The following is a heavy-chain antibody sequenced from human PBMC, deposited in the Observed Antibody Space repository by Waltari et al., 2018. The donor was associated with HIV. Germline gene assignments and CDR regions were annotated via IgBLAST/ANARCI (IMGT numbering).Heavy chain of an antibody. V-gene: IGHV3-23*01. CDR1: GFTFTTYA. J-gene: IGHJ4*02. D-gene: IGHD6-19*01. CDR2: ISGGGDST. CDR3: AKLASGWYGY. Sequence: EVQLLESGGGLVRPGGSLRISCAASGFTFTTYAFTWVRQAPGKGLEWVSAISGGGDSTYYADSVKGRFTISRDNSKNTLYLQMNSLRAEDTAVYFCAKLASGWYGYWGQGTLVTVSS.